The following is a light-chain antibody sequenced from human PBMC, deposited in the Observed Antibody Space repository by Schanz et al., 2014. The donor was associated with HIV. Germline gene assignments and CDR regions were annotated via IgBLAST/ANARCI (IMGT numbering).Light chain of an antibody. CDR1: TSNIGSNH. CDR3: AAWDDSLNGWV. J-gene: IGLJ3*02. CDR2: ANN. Sequence: QPVLTQPPSASGTPGQRVTISCSGSTSNIGSNHVDWYQQLPGTAPRLLIQANNQRPSGVPDRFSGSKSGTSASLAISGLRSEDEADYHCAAWDDSLNGWVFGGGTKLTVL. V-gene: IGLV1-44*01.